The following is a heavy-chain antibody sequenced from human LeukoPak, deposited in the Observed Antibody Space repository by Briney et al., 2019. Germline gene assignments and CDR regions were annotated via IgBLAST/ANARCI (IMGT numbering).Heavy chain of an antibody. J-gene: IGHJ4*02. Sequence: GGSLRLSCATSGFSFTDYPMNWVRQAPGKGLEWVSCISSSGSTIYYADSVKGRFTISRDNAKNSLYLQMNSLRDEDTAVYYCARGRHPIDYWGQGTLVTVSS. CDR3: ARGRHPIDY. D-gene: IGHD1-1*01. CDR1: GFSFTDYP. V-gene: IGHV3-48*02. CDR2: ISSSGSTI.